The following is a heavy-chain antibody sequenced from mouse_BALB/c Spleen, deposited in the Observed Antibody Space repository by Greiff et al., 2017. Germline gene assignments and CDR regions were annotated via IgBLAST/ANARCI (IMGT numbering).Heavy chain of an antibody. V-gene: IGHV1-14*01. J-gene: IGHJ1*01. D-gene: IGHD4-1*01. CDR2: INPYNDGT. Sequence: VQLQQSGPELVKPGASVKMSCKASGYTFTSYVMHWVKQKPGQGLEWIGYINPYNDGTKYNEKFKGKATLTSDKSSSTAYMELSSLTSEDSAVYYCARLSNWVRYWYFDVWGAGTTVTVSS. CDR3: ARLSNWVRYWYFDV. CDR1: GYTFTSYV.